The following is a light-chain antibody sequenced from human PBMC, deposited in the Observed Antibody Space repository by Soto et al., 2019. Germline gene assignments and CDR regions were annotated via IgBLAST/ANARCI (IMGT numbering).Light chain of an antibody. Sequence: QSVLTQPPSASGSPGQSVTISCTGTSSDVGGYNYVSWYQQHPGRAPKLMIYEVSKRPTGVPGRFSGSKSGNTASLTGAGLQAEDEAEYYCSSYAGSNNWVFGGGTKLTVL. CDR2: EVS. CDR3: SSYAGSNNWV. V-gene: IGLV2-8*01. CDR1: SSDVGGYNY. J-gene: IGLJ3*02.